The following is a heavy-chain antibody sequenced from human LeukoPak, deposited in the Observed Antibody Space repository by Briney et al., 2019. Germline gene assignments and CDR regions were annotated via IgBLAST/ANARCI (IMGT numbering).Heavy chain of an antibody. J-gene: IGHJ6*03. CDR1: GGSISSSSHY. D-gene: IGHD2-2*02. Sequence: SETLSLTCTVSGGSISSSSHYWGWIRQPPGKGLEWIGSIYDTGSTYYNPSLESRVTISVDTSKNQFSLKLSSVTAADTAVYYCATYCSSTSGHIGPYYYIDVSGKGTTVTVSS. CDR2: IYDTGST. V-gene: IGHV4-39*01. CDR3: ATYCSSTSGHIGPYYYIDV.